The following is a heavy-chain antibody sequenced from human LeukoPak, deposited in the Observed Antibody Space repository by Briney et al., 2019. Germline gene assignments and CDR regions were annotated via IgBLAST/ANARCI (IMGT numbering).Heavy chain of an antibody. D-gene: IGHD3-16*01. CDR2: IYYSGST. Sequence: PSETLSLTCTVSGGSISGSSYYWGWLRQPPGKGLEWIGSIYYSGSTYYNPSLKSRVTISVDTSKNQFSLKLSSVTAADTAMYYCARVKDPGGYYYYYYMDVWGKGTTVTVSS. CDR1: GGSISGSSYY. J-gene: IGHJ6*03. V-gene: IGHV4-39*07. CDR3: ARVKDPGGYYYYYYMDV.